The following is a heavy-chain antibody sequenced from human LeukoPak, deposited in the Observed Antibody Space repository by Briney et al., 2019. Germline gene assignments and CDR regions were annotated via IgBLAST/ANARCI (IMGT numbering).Heavy chain of an antibody. CDR2: ISSSSSYI. D-gene: IGHD2-2*02. J-gene: IGHJ4*02. CDR3: ASGCSTSCNIRHPFDY. V-gene: IGHV3-21*01. CDR1: GFTFSSYS. Sequence: GGSLRLSCAASGFTFSSYSMNWVRQAPGKGLEWASSISSSSSYIYYADSVKGRFTISRDNAKNSLYLQTNSLRAEDTAVYYCASGCSTSCNIRHPFDYWGQGTLVTVSS.